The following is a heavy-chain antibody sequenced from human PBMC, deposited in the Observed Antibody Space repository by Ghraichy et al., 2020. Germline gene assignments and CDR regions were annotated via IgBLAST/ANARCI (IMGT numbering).Heavy chain of an antibody. CDR2: IYASGSA. Sequence: GGSLRLSCAASGFTVSSNYISWVRQAPGKGLEWVSVIYASGSAYYADSVKGRFTISRDNSKNTLYLQMNTLRVEDTAVYYCARTIVVAGISDYFDYWGQGTLVTVSS. J-gene: IGHJ4*02. V-gene: IGHV3-66*01. CDR1: GFTVSSNY. D-gene: IGHD6-19*01. CDR3: ARTIVVAGISDYFDY.